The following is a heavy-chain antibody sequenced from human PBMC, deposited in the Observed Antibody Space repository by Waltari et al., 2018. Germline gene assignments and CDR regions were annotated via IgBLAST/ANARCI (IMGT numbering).Heavy chain of an antibody. CDR3: ARVSLRSGGFDP. CDR1: VFTFSSYW. Sequence: EVQLVESGGGLVQPGGSLRLSCGASVFTFSSYWVHGVRQAPGKGLGWVSRINTDGSSTSYADSVKGRFTISRDNAKNTLYLQMNSLRAEDTAVYYCARVSLRSGGFDPWGQGTLVTVSS. J-gene: IGHJ5*02. V-gene: IGHV3-74*01. CDR2: INTDGSST. D-gene: IGHD3-16*01.